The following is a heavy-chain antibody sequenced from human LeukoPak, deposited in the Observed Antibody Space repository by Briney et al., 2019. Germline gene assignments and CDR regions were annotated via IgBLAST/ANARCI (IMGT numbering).Heavy chain of an antibody. Sequence: ASVKVSCKASGYTFTSYAMNWVRQAPGQGLEWMGWINPNSGGTNYAQKFQGRVTMTRDTSISTAYMELSRLRSDDTAVYYCARAKGVYSSGWYSPGWNTWGVIFDYWGQGTLVTVSS. J-gene: IGHJ4*02. CDR2: INPNSGGT. CDR1: GYTFTSYA. D-gene: IGHD6-19*01. CDR3: ARAKGVYSSGWYSPGWNTWGVIFDY. V-gene: IGHV1-2*02.